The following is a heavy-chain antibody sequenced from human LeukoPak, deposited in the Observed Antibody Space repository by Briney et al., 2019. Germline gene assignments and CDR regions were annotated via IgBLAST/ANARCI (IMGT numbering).Heavy chain of an antibody. V-gene: IGHV4-39*01. CDR1: GGSISSSSYY. CDR3: ASQDYGDYVVDP. J-gene: IGHJ5*02. D-gene: IGHD4-17*01. Sequence: SETLSLTCTVSGGSISSSSYYWGWIRQPPGQGLEWIGSIYYSGSTYYNPSLKSRVTISVDTSKNQFSLKLSSVTAADTAVYYCASQDYGDYVVDPWGQGTLVTVSS. CDR2: IYYSGST.